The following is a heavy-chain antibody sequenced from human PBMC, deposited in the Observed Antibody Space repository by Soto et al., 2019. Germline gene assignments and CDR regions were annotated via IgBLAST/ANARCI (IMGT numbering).Heavy chain of an antibody. CDR3: ARDRGDFWSGYPGGNGMDV. J-gene: IGHJ6*02. CDR2: IIPIFGTA. Sequence: QVQLVQSGAEVKKPGSSVKVSCKASGGTFSSYAISWVRQAPGQGLEWMGGIIPIFGTANYAQKFQGRVTITADESTSKAYMELSSLRSEDTGVYYCARDRGDFWSGYPGGNGMDVWGQGTTVTVSS. CDR1: GGTFSSYA. V-gene: IGHV1-69*01. D-gene: IGHD3-3*01.